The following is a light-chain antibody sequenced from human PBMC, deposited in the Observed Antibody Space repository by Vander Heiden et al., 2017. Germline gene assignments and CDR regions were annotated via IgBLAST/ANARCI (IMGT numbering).Light chain of an antibody. CDR1: SSNIGSNY. V-gene: IGLV1-47*01. CDR2: RNN. Sequence: QSVLTQPPSASGTPGQSVTIPCSGSSSNIGSNYVYWYQQPPGTAPKLRSYRNNQRPSGVPDRFSGSKSGTSAYLDISGLRSEDEADDDGAAWDDSLSAGVFGGGPKLNVL. CDR3: AAWDDSLSAGV. J-gene: IGLJ3*02.